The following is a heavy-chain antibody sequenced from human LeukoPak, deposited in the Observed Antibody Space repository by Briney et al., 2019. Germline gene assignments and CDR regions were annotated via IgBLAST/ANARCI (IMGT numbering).Heavy chain of an antibody. D-gene: IGHD2-2*01. CDR2: IGGSGGST. J-gene: IGHJ3*02. CDR1: GFTFSSYA. CDR3: ARSDSTPVDAFDI. V-gene: IGHV3-23*01. Sequence: GGSLRLSCAASGFTFSSYAMSWVRQAPGKGLEWVSAIGGSGGSTYYADSVKGRFTISRDNSKNTLYLQMNSLRAEDTAVYYCARSDSTPVDAFDIWGQGTMVTVSS.